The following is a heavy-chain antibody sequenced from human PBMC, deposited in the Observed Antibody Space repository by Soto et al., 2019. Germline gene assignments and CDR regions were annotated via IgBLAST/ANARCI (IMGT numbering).Heavy chain of an antibody. D-gene: IGHD1-20*01. CDR2: AIPMLGIT. V-gene: IGHV1-69*02. CDR3: ANGESAVYTEGVYIDY. CDR1: GGTFPDYT. J-gene: IGHJ4*02. Sequence: HVQLEQSGAEAKMPGSSGKVSCKASGGTFPDYTLIWVRRAPGQGLEWMGRAIPMLGITNYAQSFQGRITITTDKSTSTIYMELSSLRPEDTAVYFCANGESAVYTEGVYIDYWGQGTLVTVSS.